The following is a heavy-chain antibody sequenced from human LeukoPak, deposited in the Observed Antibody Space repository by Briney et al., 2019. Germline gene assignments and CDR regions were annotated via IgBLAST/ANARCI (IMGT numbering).Heavy chain of an antibody. V-gene: IGHV1-2*02. CDR3: AREAVHIVVVTGGGKTWFDP. D-gene: IGHD2-21*02. CDR2: IKPNSGGT. CDR1: GYTFTGYH. Sequence: ASVKVSCKASGYTFTGYHMHWVRQAPGQGLEWMGWIKPNSGGTNYAQKFQGRVTMTSDTSISTAYMELSRLRSDDTAVYYCAREAVHIVVVTGGGKTWFDPWGQGTLVTVSS. J-gene: IGHJ5*02.